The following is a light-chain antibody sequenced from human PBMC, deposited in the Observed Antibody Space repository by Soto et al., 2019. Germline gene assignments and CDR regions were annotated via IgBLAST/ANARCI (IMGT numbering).Light chain of an antibody. CDR3: QQYVSSTWA. CDR1: QSVDSN. Sequence: EILMAQSPATLTASPWERATLSCMASQSVDSNLAWYQQKPGQAPRLLIYGASTRATGISARFSGSGSGTDFTLTISRLKPEDFAVYYCQQYVSSTWAFGHGNRV. V-gene: IGKV3-15*01. J-gene: IGKJ1*01. CDR2: GAS.